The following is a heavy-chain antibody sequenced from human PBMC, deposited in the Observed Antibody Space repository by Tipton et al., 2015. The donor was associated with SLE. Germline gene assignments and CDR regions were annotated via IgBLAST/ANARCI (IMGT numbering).Heavy chain of an antibody. J-gene: IGHJ5*02. CDR1: DGSLSNYY. Sequence: TLSLTCAVHDGSLSNYYWSWFRRPPGRGPEWIGEITRRGKTNYNPSLKSRVTISVDTSKNQFSLKLSSVTAADTAVYYCARVQAYEGFDPWGQGTLVTVSS. D-gene: IGHD3-16*01. V-gene: IGHV4-34*01. CDR2: ITRRGKT. CDR3: ARVQAYEGFDP.